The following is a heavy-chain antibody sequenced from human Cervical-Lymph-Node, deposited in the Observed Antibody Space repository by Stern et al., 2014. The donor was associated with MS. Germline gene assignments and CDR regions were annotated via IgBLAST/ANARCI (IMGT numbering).Heavy chain of an antibody. J-gene: IGHJ4*02. Sequence: VQLVQSGGGVVQPGRSLRLSCAASGFIFSNYAMHWVRQAPGKGLDWVAFVSSGGSKQFYADSVKGRFTISRDNANNTLYLQMNSLRPEDTAVYYCGRDTCRGGGCYFRYWGQGILITVSS. CDR2: VSSGGSKQ. V-gene: IGHV3-30-3*01. D-gene: IGHD2-15*01. CDR1: GFIFSNYA. CDR3: GRDTCRGGGCYFRY.